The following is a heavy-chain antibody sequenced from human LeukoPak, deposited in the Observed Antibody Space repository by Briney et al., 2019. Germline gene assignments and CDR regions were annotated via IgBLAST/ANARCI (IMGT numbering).Heavy chain of an antibody. D-gene: IGHD3-22*01. CDR2: ISGSGGGT. Sequence: GGSLRLSCAVSGITLSNYAMSWLRQAPGQGRVWVAGISGSGGGTNYADSVRGPFTISRDNPKNTLYLQMNNLRADDTAVYFCAKRGVVIRVILVGFHKEAYYFDSWGQGALVTVSS. J-gene: IGHJ4*02. V-gene: IGHV3-23*01. CDR3: AKRGVVIRVILVGFHKEAYYFDS. CDR1: GITLSNYA.